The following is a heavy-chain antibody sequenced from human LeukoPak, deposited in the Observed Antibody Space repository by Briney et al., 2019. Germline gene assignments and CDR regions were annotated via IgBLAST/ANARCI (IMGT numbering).Heavy chain of an antibody. D-gene: IGHD3-10*01. CDR1: GFTFDDYA. Sequence: GGSLRLSCAASGFTFDDYAMHWVRQAPGKGLEWVSLISWDGGSTYYADSVKGRFTISRDNSKNSLYLQMNSLRAEDTALYYCAKDFGSGSPQFDYWGQGTLVTVSS. J-gene: IGHJ4*02. CDR3: AKDFGSGSPQFDY. V-gene: IGHV3-43D*03. CDR2: ISWDGGST.